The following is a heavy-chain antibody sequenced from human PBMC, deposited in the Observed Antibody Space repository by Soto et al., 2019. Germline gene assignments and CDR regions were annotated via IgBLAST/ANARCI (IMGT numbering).Heavy chain of an antibody. Sequence: GGSLRLSCAASGFPFSSYGMHWVRQAPGKGLEWVAVIWYDGSNKYYADSVKGRFTISRDNSKNTLYLQMNSLRAEDTAVYYCAKPVEPRWYYFDYWGQGTLVTVSS. V-gene: IGHV3-30*02. CDR2: IWYDGSNK. CDR1: GFPFSSYG. J-gene: IGHJ4*02. CDR3: AKPVEPRWYYFDY. D-gene: IGHD1-1*01.